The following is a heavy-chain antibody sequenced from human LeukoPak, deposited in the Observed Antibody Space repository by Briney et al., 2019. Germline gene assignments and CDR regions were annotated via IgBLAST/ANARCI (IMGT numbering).Heavy chain of an antibody. CDR2: IYHSGST. D-gene: IGHD1-26*01. J-gene: IGHJ4*02. CDR3: ASLQVYSAGYYY. V-gene: IGHV4-38-2*02. Sequence: PSETLSLTCTVYGSSMSSGYYWGWIRKPPGKGLEWIGSIYHSGSTYYNPALKSRVTISVDTPKNQFSLKLSSVTAAYTAVYYWASLQVYSAGYYYWGQRTLVTVSS. CDR1: GSSMSSGYY.